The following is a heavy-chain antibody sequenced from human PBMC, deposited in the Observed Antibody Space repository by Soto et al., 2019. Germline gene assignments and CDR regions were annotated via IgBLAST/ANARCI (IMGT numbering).Heavy chain of an antibody. CDR2: IIPIFGTA. J-gene: IGHJ5*02. V-gene: IGHV1-69*13. Sequence: VASVKVSCKASGGTFSSYAISWVRQAPGQGLEWMGGIIPIFGTANYAQKFQGRVTITADESTSTAYMELSSLRSEDTAVYYCARGEDIVLVPAAKFDPWGQGTLVTVSS. D-gene: IGHD2-2*01. CDR1: GGTFSSYA. CDR3: ARGEDIVLVPAAKFDP.